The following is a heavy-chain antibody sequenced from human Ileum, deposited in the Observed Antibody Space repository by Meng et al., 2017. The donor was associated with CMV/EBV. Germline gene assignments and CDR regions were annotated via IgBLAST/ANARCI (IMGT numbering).Heavy chain of an antibody. V-gene: IGHV1-2*06. D-gene: IGHD7-27*01. J-gene: IGHJ4*02. CDR1: GYSFTVYT. Sequence: QVKLDQSGADVKKPGASVKVSCKTSGYSFTVYTIHWARQAPGQGLEWMGRINTYTGDTYYAQKFRGRVTMTRDTSISTAYMELSGLRSDDTAIYYCARDNWGSDYWGQGTLVTVSS. CDR2: INTYTGDT. CDR3: ARDNWGSDY.